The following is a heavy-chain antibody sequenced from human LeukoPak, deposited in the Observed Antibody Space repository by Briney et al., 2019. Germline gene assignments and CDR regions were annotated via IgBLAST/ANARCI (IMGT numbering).Heavy chain of an antibody. Sequence: PGGSLRLSCAASGFSFSDYYMSWIRQAPGKGLEWVSYMNSAGSAIYYADSVKGRFTISRDNAKNSLYLQMNSLRAEDTAVYYCVTAADPGPYDYWGQGTLVTVSS. CDR3: VTAADPGPYDY. CDR2: MNSAGSAI. CDR1: GFSFSDYY. J-gene: IGHJ4*02. V-gene: IGHV3-11*04. D-gene: IGHD6-13*01.